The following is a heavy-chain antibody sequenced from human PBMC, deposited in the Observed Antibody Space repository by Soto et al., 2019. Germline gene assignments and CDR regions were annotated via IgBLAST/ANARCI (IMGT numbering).Heavy chain of an antibody. V-gene: IGHV3-11*06. J-gene: IGHJ6*02. D-gene: IGHD1-1*01. CDR1: GFIFSDYY. CDR3: ARDLAWKRGKVGRYYYGMDV. CDR2: ISTRSTYT. Sequence: GGSLRFSCAASGFIFSDYYMSWVRQTPGKGLKWISYISTRSTYTNYADSVKGRFTISRDNTKNSLYLQMDSLRVEDTAVYYCARDLAWKRGKVGRYYYGMDVWGQGTTVTVSS.